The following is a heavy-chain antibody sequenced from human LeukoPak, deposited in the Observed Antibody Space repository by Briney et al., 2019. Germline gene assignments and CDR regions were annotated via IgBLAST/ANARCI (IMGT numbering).Heavy chain of an antibody. CDR1: GFTFSSYA. CDR2: ISSSGGST. Sequence: GGSLRLSCAASGFTFSSYAMHWVRQVPGKGLEYVSAISSSGGSTYYANSVKGRFTISRGNSKNTLYLQMGSLRTEDMAIYYCARGPDVVLVSHWSFFDYWGQGTLVTVSS. CDR3: ARGPDVVLVSHWSFFDY. V-gene: IGHV3-64*01. D-gene: IGHD2-8*02. J-gene: IGHJ4*02.